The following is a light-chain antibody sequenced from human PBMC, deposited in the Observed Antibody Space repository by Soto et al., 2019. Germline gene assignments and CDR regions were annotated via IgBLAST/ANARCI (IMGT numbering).Light chain of an antibody. V-gene: IGKV1-39*01. CDR2: AAS. CDR3: QQSYNTPLT. J-gene: IGKJ4*01. Sequence: DIQMTQSPSSLSASVGDRVTITCRASQRISSYLNWYQQKPGNAPKLLIYAASSLQSGVPSRFSGSGSGTDFTLTISSLQPADFASYYCQQSYNTPLTFGGGTKVEIK. CDR1: QRISSY.